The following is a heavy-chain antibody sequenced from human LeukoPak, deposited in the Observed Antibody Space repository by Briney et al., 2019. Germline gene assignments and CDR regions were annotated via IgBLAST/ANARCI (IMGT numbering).Heavy chain of an antibody. CDR3: ARDKMAIDY. J-gene: IGHJ4*02. V-gene: IGHV4-59*01. D-gene: IGHD5-24*01. Sequence: PSETLSLTCTVSGGSISSYYWSWIRQPPGKGLEWIGYIYYSGSTNYNPSLKSRVTISVDTSKNQSSLKLSSVTAADTAVYYCARDKMAIDYWGQGTLVTVSS. CDR1: GGSISSYY. CDR2: IYYSGST.